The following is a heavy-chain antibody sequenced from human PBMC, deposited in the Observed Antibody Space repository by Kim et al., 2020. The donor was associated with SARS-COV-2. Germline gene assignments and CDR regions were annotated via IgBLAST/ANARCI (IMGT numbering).Heavy chain of an antibody. CDR1: GFTFSNAW. D-gene: IGHD3-22*01. Sequence: GGSLRLSCAASGFTFSNAWMSWVRQAPGKGLEWVGRIKSKTDGGTTDYAAPVKGRFTISRDDSKNTLYLQMNSLKTEDTAVYYCTTGLHYYDSSGYYYIGAFDICGERTMVTVSS. CDR3: TTGLHYYDSSGYYYIGAFDI. CDR2: IKSKTDGGTT. J-gene: IGHJ3*02. V-gene: IGHV3-15*01.